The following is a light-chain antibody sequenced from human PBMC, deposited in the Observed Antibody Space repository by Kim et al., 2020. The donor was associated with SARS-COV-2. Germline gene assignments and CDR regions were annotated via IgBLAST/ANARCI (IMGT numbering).Light chain of an antibody. CDR1: QDISKL. J-gene: IGKJ1*01. V-gene: IGKV1-27*01. CDR2: RAY. Sequence: ASEADRVTLTCQSSQDISKLWAWYQQHPGNAPHLLIFRAYVLPSGVPSRFSSGGSGTDFTLTISSLHPEDVATYYCQRYNTAPWTFGQGTKVEIK. CDR3: QRYNTAPWT.